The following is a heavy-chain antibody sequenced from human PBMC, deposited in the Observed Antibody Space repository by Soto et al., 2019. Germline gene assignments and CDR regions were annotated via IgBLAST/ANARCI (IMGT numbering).Heavy chain of an antibody. Sequence: GESLKISCKASGYTFTNYWIGWVRQVPGKGLEWMGNIYPGDSDTRYSPSFQGQVTISADKSINTVFLQWNSLKASDTAMYYCARRCSGCSRFDFWGQGMLVTVSS. V-gene: IGHV5-51*01. D-gene: IGHD1-26*01. CDR3: ARRCSGCSRFDF. J-gene: IGHJ4*02. CDR2: IYPGDSDT. CDR1: GYTFTNYW.